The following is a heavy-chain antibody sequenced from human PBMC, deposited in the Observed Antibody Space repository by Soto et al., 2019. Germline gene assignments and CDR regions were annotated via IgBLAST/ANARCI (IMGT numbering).Heavy chain of an antibody. CDR1: GYTFTSYA. CDR3: ARDAPLGCSGGSCYYTDAFDI. J-gene: IGHJ3*02. V-gene: IGHV1-3*01. Sequence: GASVKVSCKASGYTFTSYAMHWVRQAPGQRLEWMGWINAGNGNTKYSQKFQGRVTITRDTSASTAYMELSSLRSEDTAVYYCARDAPLGCSGGSCYYTDAFDIWGQGTMVTVS. D-gene: IGHD2-15*01. CDR2: INAGNGNT.